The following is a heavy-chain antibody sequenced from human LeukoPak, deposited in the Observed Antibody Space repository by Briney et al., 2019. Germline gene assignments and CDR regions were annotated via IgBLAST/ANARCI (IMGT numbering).Heavy chain of an antibody. V-gene: IGHV3-66*01. CDR1: GFTVSSNY. J-gene: IGHJ4*02. D-gene: IGHD3-10*01. Sequence: GGSLRLSCAASGFTVSSNYMSWVRQAPGKGLEWVSVIYSGGSTYYADSVKGRFTISRDNSKNTLYLQMNSLRAEDTAVYYCARDGQLLWFGELPLHFDYWGQGTLVTVSS. CDR3: ARDGQLLWFGELPLHFDY. CDR2: IYSGGST.